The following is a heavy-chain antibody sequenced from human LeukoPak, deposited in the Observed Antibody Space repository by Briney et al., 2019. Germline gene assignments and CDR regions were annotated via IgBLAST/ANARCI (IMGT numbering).Heavy chain of an antibody. CDR2: ISSSGSTI. D-gene: IGHD5-18*01. CDR1: GFTFSDYY. Sequence: GGSLRLSCAASGFTFSDYYMSWIRQAPGKGLEWVSYISSSGSTIYYADSVKGRFTISRDNAKNSLYLQMNSLRAEDTAVYYCARTYSYGYISYYFDYWGQGTLVTVSS. J-gene: IGHJ4*02. CDR3: ARTYSYGYISYYFDY. V-gene: IGHV3-11*01.